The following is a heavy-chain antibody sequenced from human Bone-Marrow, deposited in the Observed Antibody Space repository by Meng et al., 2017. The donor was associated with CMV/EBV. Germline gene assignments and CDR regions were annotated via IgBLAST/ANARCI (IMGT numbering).Heavy chain of an antibody. V-gene: IGHV1-69*04. J-gene: IGHJ3*02. CDR2: IIPILGIA. CDR1: GGTFSSYT. CDR3: ARDGPEVPRPQSIAAGGSSSAFDI. Sequence: SSVKVSCKASGGTFSSYTISWVRQAPGQGLEWMGRIIPILGIANYAQKFQGRVTITADKSTSTAYMELSSLRSEDTAVYYCARDGPEVPRPQSIAAGGSSSAFDIWGQGTMVTVSS. D-gene: IGHD6-6*01.